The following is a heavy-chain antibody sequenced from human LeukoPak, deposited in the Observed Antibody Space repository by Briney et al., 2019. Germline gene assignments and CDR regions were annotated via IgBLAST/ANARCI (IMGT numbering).Heavy chain of an antibody. D-gene: IGHD6-13*01. CDR2: IYHSGST. CDR1: GYSISSGYY. CDR3: ARDMAPSSSWSPYMDV. Sequence: TSSETLSLTCTVSGYSISSGYYWGWIRQPPGKGLEWIGSIYHSGSTYYNPSLKSRVTISVDTSKNQFSLKLSSVTAADTAVYYCARDMAPSSSWSPYMDVWGKGTTVTVSS. J-gene: IGHJ6*03. V-gene: IGHV4-38-2*02.